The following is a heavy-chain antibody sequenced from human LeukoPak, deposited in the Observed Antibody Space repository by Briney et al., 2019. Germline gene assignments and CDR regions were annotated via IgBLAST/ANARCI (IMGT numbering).Heavy chain of an antibody. CDR3: ARLRSSWNYYYMDV. CDR1: GGSISSGSYY. D-gene: IGHD4-17*01. J-gene: IGHJ6*03. Sequence: TSETLSLTCTVSGGSISSGSYYWSWIRQPAGKGLEWIGRIYTSGSTNYNPSLKSRVTISVDTSKNQFSLKLSSVTAADTAVYYCARLRSSWNYYYMDVWGKGTTVTVSS. V-gene: IGHV4-61*02. CDR2: IYTSGST.